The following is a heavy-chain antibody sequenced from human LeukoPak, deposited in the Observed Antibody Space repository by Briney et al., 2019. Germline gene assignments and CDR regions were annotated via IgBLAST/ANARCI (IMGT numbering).Heavy chain of an antibody. D-gene: IGHD3-3*01. CDR3: ARDRGDYYFDY. CDR2: IYYPGRT. Sequence: SETLSLTCTVSGGSINSYYWSWIRQPRGKGLEWIGYIYYPGRTNYNPSLKSRLTISVDTSKNQFSLELTSVTAADTAVYYCARDRGDYYFDYWGQGTLVTVSS. CDR1: GGSINSYY. V-gene: IGHV4-59*01. J-gene: IGHJ4*02.